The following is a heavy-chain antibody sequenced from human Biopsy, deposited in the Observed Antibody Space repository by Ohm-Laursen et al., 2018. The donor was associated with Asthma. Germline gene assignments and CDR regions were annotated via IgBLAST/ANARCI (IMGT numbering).Heavy chain of an antibody. D-gene: IGHD1-20*01. V-gene: IGHV4-34*01. CDR2: IDQSGDT. CDR3: ARAAITGIRGWFDP. Sequence: PGTLSLTCTVYGGYLTGHYWNWIRPPPGKGLEGIGEIDQSGDTNYTPSLKSRVTISANTSKNQFHLNLSSGTAADTAVYFCARAAITGIRGWFDPWGQGTQATVSS. CDR1: GGYLTGHY. J-gene: IGHJ5*02.